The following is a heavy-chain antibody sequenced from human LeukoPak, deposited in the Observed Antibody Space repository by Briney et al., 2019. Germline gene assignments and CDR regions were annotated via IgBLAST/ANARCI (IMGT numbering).Heavy chain of an antibody. CDR3: TRTGYSSGYVDY. Sequence: SETLSLTCAVSGYSISSGYYWGWIRQPPGKGLEWIGSIYHSGSTYYNPSLKSRVTISVDTSKNQFSLKLNSVTAADTAVYYCTRTGYSSGYVDYWGQGTLVTVSS. CDR1: GYSISSGYY. D-gene: IGHD5-18*01. CDR2: IYHSGST. V-gene: IGHV4-38-2*01. J-gene: IGHJ4*02.